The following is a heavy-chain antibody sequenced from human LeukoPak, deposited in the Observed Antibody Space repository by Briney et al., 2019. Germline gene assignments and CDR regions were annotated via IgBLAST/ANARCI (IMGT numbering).Heavy chain of an antibody. CDR3: AKHYDILTGYGYY. CDR1: GFNFRAHG. D-gene: IGHD3-9*01. Sequence: GGSPRLSCAVSGFNFRAHGLNWVRQAPGKGLEWVAGISDSGDTTYYADSVKGRFTISRDNSKNTLYLQMNSLRAEDTAVYYCAKHYDILTGYGYYWGQGTLVTVSS. J-gene: IGHJ4*02. CDR2: ISDSGDTT. V-gene: IGHV3-23*01.